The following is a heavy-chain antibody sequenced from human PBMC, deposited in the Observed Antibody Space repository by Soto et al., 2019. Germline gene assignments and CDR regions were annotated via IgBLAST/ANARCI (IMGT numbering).Heavy chain of an antibody. J-gene: IGHJ4*02. D-gene: IGHD6-13*01. Sequence: PSETLSLTCSVSGGSLSSYYWSWIRQPPGKGLEWIGYIFYSGSTNYNPSLKSRVTISVDTSKNQFSLKLTSVTAADTAFYYCAGGYSSSGRGAFWGPGTLVTVSS. CDR3: AGGYSSSGRGAF. CDR1: GGSLSSYY. CDR2: IFYSGST. V-gene: IGHV4-59*08.